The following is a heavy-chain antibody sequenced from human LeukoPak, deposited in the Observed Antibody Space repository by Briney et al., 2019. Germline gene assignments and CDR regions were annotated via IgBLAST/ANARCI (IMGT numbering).Heavy chain of an antibody. Sequence: TGGSLRLSCAASGFTFSSYSMNWVRQAPGKGLEWVSYISSSSSTIYYADSVKGRFTISRDDAKNSLYLQMNSLRPEDTALYYCAKRSAAGTVGYFDYWGQGTLVTVSS. D-gene: IGHD6-13*01. CDR3: AKRSAAGTVGYFDY. V-gene: IGHV3-48*04. J-gene: IGHJ4*02. CDR1: GFTFSSYS. CDR2: ISSSSSTI.